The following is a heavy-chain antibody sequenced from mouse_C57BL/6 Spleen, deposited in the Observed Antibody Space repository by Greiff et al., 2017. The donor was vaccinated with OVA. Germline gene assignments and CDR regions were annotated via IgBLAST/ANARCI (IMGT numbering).Heavy chain of an antibody. CDR1: GYTFTDYY. Sequence: QVQLQQSGAELVRPGASVKLSCKASGYTFTDYYINWVKQRPGQGLEWIARIYPGSGNTYYNEKFKGKATLTAEKSSSTAYMQLSSLTSEDSAVYFCARSDYGSSYFAYWGQGTLVTVSA. CDR3: ARSDYGSSYFAY. V-gene: IGHV1-76*01. D-gene: IGHD1-1*01. CDR2: IYPGSGNT. J-gene: IGHJ3*01.